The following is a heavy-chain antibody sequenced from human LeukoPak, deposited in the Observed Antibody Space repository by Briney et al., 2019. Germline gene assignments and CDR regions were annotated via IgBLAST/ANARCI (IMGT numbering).Heavy chain of an antibody. Sequence: SETLSLTCIVSGGSISGYYWSWIRQPAGKGLEWIGHMDTSGHTNYNSSLMSRGTMSVDTSKNQFSLRLTSVTAADTAVYYCARHWSHSVAQFGQSYWFDRWGQGRLVSVSS. CDR3: ARHWSHSVAQFGQSYWFDR. CDR1: GGSISGYY. J-gene: IGHJ5*01. CDR2: MDTSGHT. V-gene: IGHV4-4*07. D-gene: IGHD2-15*01.